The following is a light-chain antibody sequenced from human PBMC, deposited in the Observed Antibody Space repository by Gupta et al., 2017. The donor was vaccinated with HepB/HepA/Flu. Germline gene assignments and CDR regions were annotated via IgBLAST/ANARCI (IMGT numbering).Light chain of an antibody. J-gene: IGKJ4*01. V-gene: IGKV3-20*01. CDR3: QQYGRSPLT. Sequence: IVLTQYTGTLSLSPGERATISCKASQSVSSRNLAWYQQKPGQAPRLLIYGTSSRATGVPDRFSGSGSGTDFTLTTNRLEPEDFAVYYCQQYGRSPLTFGGGTKVEVK. CDR1: QSVSSRN. CDR2: GTS.